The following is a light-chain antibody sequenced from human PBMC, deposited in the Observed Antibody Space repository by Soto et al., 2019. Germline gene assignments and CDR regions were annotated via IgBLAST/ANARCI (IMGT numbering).Light chain of an antibody. CDR2: EVS. V-gene: IGLV2-8*01. J-gene: IGLJ1*01. CDR3: SSYAGSDNYV. Sequence: SALTQPPSASGSPGQSVSISCTGTSSDVGGYNFVSWYQQYPGKAPKLMIYEVSKRPSGVPDRFSGSKSGNTASLTVSGLQAEDEADYYCSSYAGSDNYVFGTGTKVTVL. CDR1: SSDVGGYNF.